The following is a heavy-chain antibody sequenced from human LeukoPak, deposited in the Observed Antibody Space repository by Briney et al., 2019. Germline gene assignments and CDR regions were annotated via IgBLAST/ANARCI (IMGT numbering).Heavy chain of an antibody. J-gene: IGHJ4*02. V-gene: IGHV3-23*01. D-gene: IGHD2-2*01. Sequence: GGSLRLSCAASRFSFSTYAMHWVRQAPGKGLEWVSSISAGGGSTYSADSVKGRFTISRDNSKNTLYLQMNSLRAEDTAVYYCAKDRGDIVVVPAANDWGQGTLVTVSS. CDR2: ISAGGGST. CDR1: RFSFSTYA. CDR3: AKDRGDIVVVPAAND.